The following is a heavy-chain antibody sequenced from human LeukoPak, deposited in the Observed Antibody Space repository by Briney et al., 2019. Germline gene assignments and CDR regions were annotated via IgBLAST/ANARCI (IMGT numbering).Heavy chain of an antibody. Sequence: GGSLRLSCAASGFSFSSHAMHWVRQAPGKGLEWVAVISYDGSNKYYADSVKGRFTISRDNSKNTLYLQMNSLRAEDTAVYYCARDPVPFQQWLGPFDYWGQGTLVTVSS. J-gene: IGHJ4*02. CDR2: ISYDGSNK. D-gene: IGHD6-19*01. V-gene: IGHV3-30-3*01. CDR1: GFSFSSHA. CDR3: ARDPVPFQQWLGPFDY.